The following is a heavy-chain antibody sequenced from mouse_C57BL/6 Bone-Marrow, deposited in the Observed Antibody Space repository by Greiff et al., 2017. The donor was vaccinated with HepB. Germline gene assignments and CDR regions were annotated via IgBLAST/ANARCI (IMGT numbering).Heavy chain of an antibody. CDR1: GYAFSSSW. D-gene: IGHD2-2*01. CDR3: ARGHAMVTTDGFDY. Sequence: QVQLQQSGPELVKPGASVKISCKASGYAFSSSWMNWVKQRPGKGLEWIGRIYPGDGDTNYNGKFKGKATLTADKSSSTAYMQLSSLTSEDSAVYFCARGHAMVTTDGFDYWGQGTTLTVSS. V-gene: IGHV1-82*01. J-gene: IGHJ2*01. CDR2: IYPGDGDT.